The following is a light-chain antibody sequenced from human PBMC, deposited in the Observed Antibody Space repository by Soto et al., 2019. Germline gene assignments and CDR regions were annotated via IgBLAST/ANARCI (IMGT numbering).Light chain of an antibody. CDR1: LSISSSY. Sequence: EIVLTQSPGTLSLSPGERATLSCRASLSISSSYLAWYQQEPGQAPRLLIYGVSNRATGIPDRLSGSGSGTDFTLTISRLEPEDFAVYYCQYYGSSPLYTFGQGSKLEIK. CDR3: QYYGSSPLYT. J-gene: IGKJ2*01. CDR2: GVS. V-gene: IGKV3-20*01.